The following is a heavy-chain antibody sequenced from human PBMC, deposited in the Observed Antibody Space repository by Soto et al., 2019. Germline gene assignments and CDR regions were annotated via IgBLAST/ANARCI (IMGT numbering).Heavy chain of an antibody. CDR1: GVSFNSYF. V-gene: IGHV4-34*02. CDR3: PTSGRSCQDSFDF. Sequence: QVQLQQWGAGLLKPSETLSLTCAVYGVSFNSYFWNWVRQPPGKGLEWIGEATPYGRSNYNPSLKSRVTISKDTSENQFCLEVRSLTAADTAVYYFPTSGRSCQDSFDFWGQGAMVTVSS. D-gene: IGHD6-13*01. CDR2: ATPYGRS. J-gene: IGHJ3*01.